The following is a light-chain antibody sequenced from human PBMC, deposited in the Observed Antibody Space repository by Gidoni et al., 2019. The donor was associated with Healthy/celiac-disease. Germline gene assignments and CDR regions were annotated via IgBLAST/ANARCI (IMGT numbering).Light chain of an antibody. Sequence: EIVMTQSPATLSVSPGERATLSCRASQSFSSNLAWYQQKPGQAPRLLIYGASTRATGIPARFSGSGSGTEFTLTISSLQSEDFAVYYCQQYNNWLRTFXQXTKLEIK. V-gene: IGKV3-15*01. J-gene: IGKJ2*01. CDR1: QSFSSN. CDR3: QQYNNWLRT. CDR2: GAS.